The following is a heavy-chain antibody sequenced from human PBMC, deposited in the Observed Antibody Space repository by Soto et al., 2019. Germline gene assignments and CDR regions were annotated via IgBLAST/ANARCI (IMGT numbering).Heavy chain of an antibody. CDR2: ISDDGSNK. V-gene: IGHV3-30*18. CDR1: GFTFRTYG. J-gene: IGHJ3*02. CDR3: AKGTGYTSGTNDAFDI. D-gene: IGHD5-18*01. Sequence: SXSLSFAASGFTFRTYGMHWVRQAPGKGLEWVAVISDDGSNKYNIAPMEGRFTISRDNSKNTLYLQMKSLRTEDTAVYYCAKGTGYTSGTNDAFDIWGQGTMVTVSS.